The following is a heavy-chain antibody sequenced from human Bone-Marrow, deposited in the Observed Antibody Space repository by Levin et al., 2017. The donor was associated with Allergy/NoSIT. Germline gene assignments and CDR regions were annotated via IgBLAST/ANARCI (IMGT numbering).Heavy chain of an antibody. J-gene: IGHJ4*02. CDR2: ISGSGSNT. CDR1: QFTFSTYS. V-gene: IGHV3-23*01. CDR3: ARDPLGYCSRTSCYFYYFDF. D-gene: IGHD2-2*01. Sequence: GESLKISCAASQFTFSTYSISWVRQTPGKGLEWIAAISGSGSNTFYADSVKGRFTISRDNSKDTLYLQMNSLRAEDTAVYYCARDPLGYCSRTSCYFYYFDFWGQGTLVTVSS.